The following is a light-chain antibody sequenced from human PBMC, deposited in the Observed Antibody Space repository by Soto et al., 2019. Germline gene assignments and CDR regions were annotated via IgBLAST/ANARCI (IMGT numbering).Light chain of an antibody. CDR2: GVS. CDR1: QNVRSDY. CDR3: QQYGNSPLT. J-gene: IGKJ4*01. Sequence: EIVLTQSPATLSLCPGDRATLSCRASQNVRSDYFAWYQQKPGQAPRVIIFGVSTRASATPDRFRGSGSGTYFTLTISRLEPDDFALYYCQQYGNSPLTFGGGTKVDI. V-gene: IGKV3-20*01.